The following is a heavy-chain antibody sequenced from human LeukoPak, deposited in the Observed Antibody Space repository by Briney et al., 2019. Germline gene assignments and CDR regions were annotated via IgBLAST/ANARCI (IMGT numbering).Heavy chain of an antibody. D-gene: IGHD3-16*02. V-gene: IGHV3-23*01. J-gene: IGHJ4*02. CDR1: GFTFSSYA. Sequence: RTGGSLRLSCAASGFTFSSYAMSWVRQAPGKGLEWVSVISGSGASTFYADSVKGRFSISRDNSKNTLYLQMNSLRAEDTAVYYCAKDPSGASIVRYFDYWGQGTLVIVSS. CDR3: AKDPSGASIVRYFDY. CDR2: ISGSGAST.